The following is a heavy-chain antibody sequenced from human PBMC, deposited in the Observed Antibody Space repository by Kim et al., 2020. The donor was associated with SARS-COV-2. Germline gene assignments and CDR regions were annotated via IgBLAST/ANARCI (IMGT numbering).Heavy chain of an antibody. Sequence: GGSLRLSCAASGFTFSSYAMSWVRQAPGKGLEWVSAISGSGGSTYYADSVKGRFTISRDNSKNTLYLQMNSLRAEDTAVYYCAKDQYYDFWSGYDPWGQGTLVTVSS. J-gene: IGHJ5*02. CDR2: ISGSGGST. CDR3: AKDQYYDFWSGYDP. D-gene: IGHD3-3*01. CDR1: GFTFSSYA. V-gene: IGHV3-23*01.